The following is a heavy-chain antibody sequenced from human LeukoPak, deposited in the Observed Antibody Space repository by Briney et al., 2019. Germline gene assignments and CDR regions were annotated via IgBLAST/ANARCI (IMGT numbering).Heavy chain of an antibody. J-gene: IGHJ3*02. CDR1: GFTFSTYG. Sequence: SGGSLRLSCAASGFTFSTYGMNWVRQAPGKGLVWVSRINSDGSSTSYADSVKGRFTISRDNAKNTLYLQMNSLRAEDTAVYYCARRSAAKDAFDIWGQGTMVTVSS. CDR2: INSDGSST. V-gene: IGHV3-74*01. D-gene: IGHD6-25*01. CDR3: ARRSAAKDAFDI.